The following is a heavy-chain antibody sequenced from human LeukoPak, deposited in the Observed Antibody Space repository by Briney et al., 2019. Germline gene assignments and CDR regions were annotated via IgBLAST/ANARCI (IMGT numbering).Heavy chain of an antibody. Sequence: GGSLRLSCAASGFTFSIYVMPWVRQGPGKGLEYVAGIVSSGGSLHYANSLKDRFTISRDNSKNTVYLEMGSLRAEDTAVYYCAREGHSGHCGAFDLLGQGTMVIVSP. D-gene: IGHD2-21*02. J-gene: IGHJ3*01. V-gene: IGHV3-64*01. CDR2: IVSSGGSL. CDR1: GFTFSIYV. CDR3: AREGHSGHCGAFDL.